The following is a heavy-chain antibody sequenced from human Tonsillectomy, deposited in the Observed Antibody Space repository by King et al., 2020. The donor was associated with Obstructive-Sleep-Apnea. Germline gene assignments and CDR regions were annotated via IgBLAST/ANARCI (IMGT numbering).Heavy chain of an antibody. CDR1: GFTFSSYG. CDR3: AKDKMAHSAAYFDY. CDR2: IRYDGSNK. D-gene: IGHD5-24*01. J-gene: IGHJ4*02. V-gene: IGHV3-30*02. Sequence: VQLMESGGGVVQPGGSLRLSCAASGFTFSSYGMHWVRQAPGKGLEWVAFIRYDGSNKYYADSVKGRFIISRDNSKNTLYLQMNSLRAEDTAVYYCAKDKMAHSAAYFDYWGQGTLVTVSS.